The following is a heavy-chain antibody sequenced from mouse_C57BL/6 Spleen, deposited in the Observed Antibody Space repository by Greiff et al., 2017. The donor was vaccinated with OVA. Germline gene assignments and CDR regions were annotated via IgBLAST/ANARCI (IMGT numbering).Heavy chain of an antibody. V-gene: IGHV1-7*01. CDR1: GYTFTSYW. J-gene: IGHJ4*01. CDR3: AISKGYVYYAMDS. Sequence: VQLQESGAELAKPGASVKLSCKASGYTFTSYWMHWVKQRPGQGLEWIGYINPSSGYTKYNQKFKDKATLTADKSSTTAYMQLSSLTDDDSAVYYCAISKGYVYYAMDSCGQRTSVSVSS. D-gene: IGHD2-2*01. CDR2: INPSSGYT.